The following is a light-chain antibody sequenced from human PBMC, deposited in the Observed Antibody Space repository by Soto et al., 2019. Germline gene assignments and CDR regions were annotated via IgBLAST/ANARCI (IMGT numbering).Light chain of an antibody. V-gene: IGKV3-20*01. CDR2: GAS. Sequence: EIVLTQSAGTLSLSPGERATLSCRASQSVSSSYLAWYQQKPGQAPRPLIYGASTRATGIPDRFSGSGSGTDFTLTISRLEPEDFAVYYCQQYGSSPPLTFGGGTKVEIK. CDR3: QQYGSSPPLT. J-gene: IGKJ4*01. CDR1: QSVSSSY.